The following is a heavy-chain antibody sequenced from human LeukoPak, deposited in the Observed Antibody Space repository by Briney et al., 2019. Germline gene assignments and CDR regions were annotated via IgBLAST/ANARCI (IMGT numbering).Heavy chain of an antibody. CDR1: GGSISNYY. V-gene: IGHV4-4*07. CDR3: ARDSALGYCGGDCYPDY. D-gene: IGHD2-21*02. Sequence: SGTLSLTCTVSGGSISNYYWSWIRQPAGKGLEWIGRIYSSGSTNYNPSLKSRVTMSLDTSKNQFSLKLTSVTAADTAVYYCARDSALGYCGGDCYPDYWGQGTLVTVSS. J-gene: IGHJ4*02. CDR2: IYSSGST.